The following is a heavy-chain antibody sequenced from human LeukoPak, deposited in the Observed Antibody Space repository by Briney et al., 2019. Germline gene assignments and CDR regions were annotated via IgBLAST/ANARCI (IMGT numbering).Heavy chain of an antibody. J-gene: IGHJ4*02. V-gene: IGHV4-4*09. CDR2: IYTSGST. Sequence: SETLSLTCTVSGGSISRYYWSWIRQPPGKGLEWIGYIYTSGSTNYNPSLKSRVTISVDTSKNQFSLKLSSVTAADTAVYYCARVRDSGELPDWGQGTLVTVSS. CDR1: GGSISRYY. D-gene: IGHD1-26*01. CDR3: ARVRDSGELPD.